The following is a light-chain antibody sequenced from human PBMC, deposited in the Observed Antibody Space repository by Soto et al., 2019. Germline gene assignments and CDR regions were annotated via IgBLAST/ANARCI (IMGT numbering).Light chain of an antibody. CDR2: SNN. V-gene: IGLV1-44*01. CDR3: AAWDDRLNGLV. CDR1: SSNIGSNT. Sequence: QAVVTQPPSASGTPGQRVTISCSGSSSNIGSNTVNWYQQLPGTAPKLLIYSNNQRPSGVPDRFSGSKSGTSASLAISGLHSEAEAHYDCAAWDDRLNGLVFGGGTPLTVL. J-gene: IGLJ2*01.